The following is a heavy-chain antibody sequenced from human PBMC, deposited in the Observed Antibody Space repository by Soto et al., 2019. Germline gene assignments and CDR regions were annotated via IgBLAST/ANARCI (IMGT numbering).Heavy chain of an antibody. J-gene: IGHJ4*02. Sequence: GGSLRLSCTASGFTFGDYGMSWFRQAPGKGLEWVGFIRTKAYGETTEYAASVQGRFTISRDDSKSIAYLQMNSLNTDDTAVYYCARVRYDILTGYYLFDYWGQGTLVTVSS. D-gene: IGHD3-9*01. CDR2: IRTKAYGETT. CDR3: ARVRYDILTGYYLFDY. CDR1: GFTFGDYG. V-gene: IGHV3-49*03.